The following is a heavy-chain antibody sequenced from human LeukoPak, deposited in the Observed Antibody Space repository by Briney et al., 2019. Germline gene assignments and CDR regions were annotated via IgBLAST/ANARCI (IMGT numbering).Heavy chain of an antibody. J-gene: IGHJ4*02. D-gene: IGHD5-12*01. CDR2: IYYSGST. CDR1: GGSISSYY. Sequence: SETLSLTCTVSGGSISSYYWSWIRQPPGKGLEWIGYIYYSGSTNYDPSLKSRVTISVDTSKNQFSLKLSSVTAADTAVYYCARGSGYDFTPGYWGQGTLVTVSS. CDR3: ARGSGYDFTPGY. V-gene: IGHV4-59*01.